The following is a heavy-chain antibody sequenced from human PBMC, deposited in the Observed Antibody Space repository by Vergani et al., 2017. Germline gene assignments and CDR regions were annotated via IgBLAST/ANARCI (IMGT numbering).Heavy chain of an antibody. CDR3: ATGSADYYGSGSYNY. J-gene: IGHJ4*02. D-gene: IGHD3-10*01. CDR2: IIPIFGTA. Sequence: QVQLVQSGAEVKKPGSSVKVSCKASGGTFSSYAISWVRQAPGQGLEWMGRIIPIFGTANYAEKFQGRVTITADTSTDTAYMELSSLRSEDTAVYYCATGSADYYGSGSYNYWGQGTLVTVSS. CDR1: GGTFSSYA. V-gene: IGHV1-69*06.